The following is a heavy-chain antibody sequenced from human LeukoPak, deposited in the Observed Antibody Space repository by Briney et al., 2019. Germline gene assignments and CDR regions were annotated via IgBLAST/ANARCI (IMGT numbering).Heavy chain of an antibody. CDR1: GYTFTDYF. Sequence: ASVTVSCKASGYTFTDYFMNWVRQTPGQGLEWMGWINPKSGATVYAQRFQGRVTMTRDTSSSTAYMELSRLRFDDTVVYYCARGPRITIFGVVMANDAFDIWGQGTMVTVSS. CDR3: ARGPRITIFGVVMANDAFDI. J-gene: IGHJ3*02. CDR2: INPKSGAT. V-gene: IGHV1-2*02. D-gene: IGHD3-3*01.